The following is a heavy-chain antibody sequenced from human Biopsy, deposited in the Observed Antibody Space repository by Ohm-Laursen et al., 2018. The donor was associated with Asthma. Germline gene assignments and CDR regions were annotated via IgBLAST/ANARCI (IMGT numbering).Heavy chain of an antibody. Sequence: SLRLSCSASGFTFSSFGMHWVRQAPGKGLEWVACISYDGSNKYYADSVKGRSTISRDNSKNTLYLQMNSLREEDTAVYYCVRDGTDDAFDIWGQGTVVSVSS. CDR1: GFTFSSFG. V-gene: IGHV3-30*03. D-gene: IGHD1-1*01. J-gene: IGHJ3*02. CDR2: ISYDGSNK. CDR3: VRDGTDDAFDI.